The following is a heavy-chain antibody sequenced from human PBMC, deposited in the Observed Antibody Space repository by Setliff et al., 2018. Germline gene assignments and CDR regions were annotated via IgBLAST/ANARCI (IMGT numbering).Heavy chain of an antibody. Sequence: PSETLSLTCTVSGGSISSGSNYWSWIRQPAGRGLEWIGHIDPSGNTNYHPSLKSRVTISGDTSKNQFSLKLTSVTAADTAVYFCARSLGSGSYYNSRPFYSDYWGQGTLVTV. V-gene: IGHV4-61*09. J-gene: IGHJ4*02. CDR1: GGSISSGSNY. CDR3: ARSLGSGSYYNSRPFYSDY. D-gene: IGHD3-10*01. CDR2: IDPSGNT.